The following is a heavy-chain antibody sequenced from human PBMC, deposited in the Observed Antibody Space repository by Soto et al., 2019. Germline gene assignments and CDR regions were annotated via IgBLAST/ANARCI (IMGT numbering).Heavy chain of an antibody. Sequence: QVQLQESGPGLVKPSETLSLTCTVSGGSVSSGTYYWSWIRQPPGKGLEWIGFIYYSGDTNYNPSLQSRVTISVDTSKNQFSLSLSSVTAADTAVYFCASGPSGSGLFGSWGQGPLVTVSS. V-gene: IGHV4-61*01. CDR1: GGSVSSGTYY. D-gene: IGHD3-10*01. CDR3: ASGPSGSGLFGS. CDR2: IYYSGDT. J-gene: IGHJ4*02.